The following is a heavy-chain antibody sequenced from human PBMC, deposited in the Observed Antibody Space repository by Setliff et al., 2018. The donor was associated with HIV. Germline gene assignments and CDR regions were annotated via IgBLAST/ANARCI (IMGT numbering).Heavy chain of an antibody. CDR1: GFIFNTYA. J-gene: IGHJ4*02. Sequence: GGSLRLSCAASGFIFNTYAMSWVRQAPGKGLDWVSAISGSGGSTYYFDSVKGRFTISRDNSKNTLYLEMKGLRADDTAVYYCAKDSYFYDTTSYYPFDYWGQGALVTVSS. V-gene: IGHV3-23*01. CDR3: AKDSYFYDTTSYYPFDY. CDR2: ISGSGGST. D-gene: IGHD3-22*01.